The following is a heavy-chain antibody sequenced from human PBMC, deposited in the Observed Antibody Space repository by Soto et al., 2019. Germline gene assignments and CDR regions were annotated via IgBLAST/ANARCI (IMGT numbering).Heavy chain of an antibody. V-gene: IGHV3-23*01. J-gene: IGHJ4*02. Sequence: VQLLESGGDLVQPGGSLRLSCAASEFAFSNYAMSWVRQDPGKGLELVLGISGSGGSTFYVDYVKGRFNISRDKSKSTLFLQMNRLRAEDTALYYCARHQDSSTWYIYPIDCWGQVTMVTVSS. CDR1: EFAFSNYA. CDR2: ISGSGGST. D-gene: IGHD6-13*01. CDR3: ARHQDSSTWYIYPIDC.